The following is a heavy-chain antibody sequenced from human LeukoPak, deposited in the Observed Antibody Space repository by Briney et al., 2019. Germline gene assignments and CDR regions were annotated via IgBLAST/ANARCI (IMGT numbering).Heavy chain of an antibody. J-gene: IGHJ4*02. V-gene: IGHV3-21*01. D-gene: IGHD2-15*01. Sequence: PGGSLRLSCAASGFIFSPYGMNWVRQAPGKGLEWVSSISSSSYTSYADSVKGRFTVSRDNAKNSLYLQMNSLRAEDTAVYYCASPLGYCSGGSCYLVYWGQGTLVTVSS. CDR2: ISSSSYT. CDR3: ASPLGYCSGGSCYLVY. CDR1: GFIFSPYG.